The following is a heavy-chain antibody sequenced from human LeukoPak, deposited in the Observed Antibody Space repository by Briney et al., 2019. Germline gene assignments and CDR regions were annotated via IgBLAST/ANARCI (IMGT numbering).Heavy chain of an antibody. CDR3: ARDGGYSYGDD. J-gene: IGHJ4*02. D-gene: IGHD5-18*01. V-gene: IGHV3-48*04. CDR1: GFTFSSYS. CDR2: ISSSSSTI. Sequence: GRSLRLSCAASGFTFSSYSMNWVRQAPGKGLEWVSYISSSSSTIYYADSVKGRFTISRDNAKNSLYLQMNSLRAEDTAVYYCARDGGYSYGDDWGQGTLVTVSS.